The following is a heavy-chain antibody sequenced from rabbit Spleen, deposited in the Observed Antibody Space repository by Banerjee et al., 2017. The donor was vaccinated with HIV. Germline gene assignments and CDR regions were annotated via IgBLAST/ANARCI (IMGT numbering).Heavy chain of an antibody. V-gene: IGHV1S45*01. CDR2: IAGSSSGFT. J-gene: IGHJ6*01. CDR3: ARDTSSSFSSYGMDL. CDR1: GFSFSSGYY. D-gene: IGHD1-1*01. Sequence: QEHLEESGGDLVKPGASLTLTCTASGFSFSSGYYMCWVRQAPGKGLEWISCIAGSSSGFTYSATWAKGRFTISKTSSTTVTLQMTSLTVADTATYFCARDTSSSFSSYGMDLWGPGTLVTVS.